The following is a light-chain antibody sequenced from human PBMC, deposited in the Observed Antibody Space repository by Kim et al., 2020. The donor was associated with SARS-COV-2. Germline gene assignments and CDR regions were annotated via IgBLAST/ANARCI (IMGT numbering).Light chain of an antibody. CDR1: KIGTKS. V-gene: IGLV3-21*04. CDR3: QVWDSNYHVV. Sequence: VAPGQTARITSGENKIGTKSVNWYQQKSDQAPILVIYYDTERPSGIPERLSGSKSGNTATLTISRVEAGDEADYYCQVWDSNYHVVFGGGTQLTVL. J-gene: IGLJ2*01. CDR2: YDT.